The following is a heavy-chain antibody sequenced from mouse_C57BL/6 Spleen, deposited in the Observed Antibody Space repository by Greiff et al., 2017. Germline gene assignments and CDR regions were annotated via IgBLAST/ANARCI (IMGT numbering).Heavy chain of an antibody. J-gene: IGHJ4*01. CDR2: IDTNSGGT. V-gene: IGHV1-72*01. CDR3: AYYDYGGDYAMDY. Sequence: QVQLQQPGAELVKPGASVKLSCKASGYTFTSYWMHWVKQRPGRGLEWIGRIDTNSGGTKYNEKFKSKATLTVDKPSSTAYMQLSSRTSEDAAVYYSAYYDYGGDYAMDYWGQGASVTVSS. D-gene: IGHD2-4*01. CDR1: GYTFTSYW.